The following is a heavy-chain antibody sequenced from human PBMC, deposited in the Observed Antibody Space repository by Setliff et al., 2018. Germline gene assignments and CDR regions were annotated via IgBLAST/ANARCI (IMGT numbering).Heavy chain of an antibody. Sequence: PSETLSLTCTASGGSVSSTSYYWGWIRQPPGKGLEWIGTIYYTGTTYYSPSLKSRVTISVDTSKNQFSLRLTSVTAADTAIYYCASRTTGPGGWFDYWGQGALVTVSS. D-gene: IGHD1-1*01. V-gene: IGHV4-39*01. CDR2: IYYTGTT. J-gene: IGHJ5*01. CDR1: GGSVSSTSYY. CDR3: ASRTTGPGGWFDY.